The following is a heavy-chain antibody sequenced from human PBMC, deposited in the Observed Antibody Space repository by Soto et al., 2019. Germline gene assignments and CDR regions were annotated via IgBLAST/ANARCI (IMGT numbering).Heavy chain of an antibody. D-gene: IGHD3-16*01. CDR3: VATDFPNPGGGP. Sequence: SVKVSCKASGFNFLSFAVQWVRQTRGQRLEWIGSVVVGSGNTDYAPKFQERVTIARDMSTNTAYMEMSSLTSEDTAVYYCVATDFPNPGGGPWGQGTLVTVSS. V-gene: IGHV1-58*01. CDR1: GFNFLSFA. CDR2: VVVGSGNT. J-gene: IGHJ5*02.